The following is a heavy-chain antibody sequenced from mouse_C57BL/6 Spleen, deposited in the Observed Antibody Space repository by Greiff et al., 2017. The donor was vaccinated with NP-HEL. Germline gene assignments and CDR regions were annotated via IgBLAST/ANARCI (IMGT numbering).Heavy chain of an antibody. CDR3: ASLYDYDDSFYAMDY. J-gene: IGHJ4*01. Sequence: VQLQQPGAELVKPGASVKLSCKASGYTFTSYWMHWVKQRPGQGLEWIGMIHPNSGSTNYNEKFKSKATLTVDKSSSTAYMQLSSLTSEDSAVYYCASLYDYDDSFYAMDYWGQGTSVTVSS. CDR1: GYTFTSYW. CDR2: IHPNSGST. V-gene: IGHV1-64*01. D-gene: IGHD2-4*01.